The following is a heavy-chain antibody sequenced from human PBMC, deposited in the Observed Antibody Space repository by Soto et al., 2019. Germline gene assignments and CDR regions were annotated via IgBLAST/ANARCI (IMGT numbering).Heavy chain of an antibody. D-gene: IGHD3-10*01. V-gene: IGHV1-2*04. CDR1: GYTFTGYY. J-gene: IGHJ5*02. Sequence: ASVKVSCKASGYTFTGYYMHWVRQAPGQGLEWMGWINPNSGGTNYAQKFQGWVTMTRDTSISTAYMELSRLRSDDTAVYYCARDLSAGSGSYFHNWFDPWGQGTLVTSPQ. CDR3: ARDLSAGSGSYFHNWFDP. CDR2: INPNSGGT.